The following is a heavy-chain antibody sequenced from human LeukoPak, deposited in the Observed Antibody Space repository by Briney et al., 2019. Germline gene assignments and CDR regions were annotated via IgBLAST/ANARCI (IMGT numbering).Heavy chain of an antibody. CDR1: GYTFTSNG. Sequence: ASVKVSCKASGYTFTSNGVAWVRQAPGQGLEWMGWISTYNGNTYYAQKFQGRVTMTTDTSTSTPYMDLRSLKSDDTAVYYCARDWGFTLDYWGQGTLVTVSS. D-gene: IGHD3/OR15-3a*01. CDR2: ISTYNGNT. J-gene: IGHJ4*02. CDR3: ARDWGFTLDY. V-gene: IGHV1-18*01.